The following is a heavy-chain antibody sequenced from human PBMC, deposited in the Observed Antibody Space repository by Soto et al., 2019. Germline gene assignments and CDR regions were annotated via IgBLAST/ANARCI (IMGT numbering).Heavy chain of an antibody. D-gene: IGHD1-1*01. V-gene: IGHV4-34*01. CDR1: GGSFSGYY. CDR2: INHSGST. Sequence: PSETLSLTCAVYGGSFSGYYWSWIRQPPGKGLEWIGEINHSGSTNYNPSLKSRVTISVDTSKNQFSLKLSSVTAADTAVYYCXXXXXXXGIRYGTIQLDYWGQGTLVTVSS. J-gene: IGHJ4*02. CDR3: XXXXXXXGIRYGTIQLDY.